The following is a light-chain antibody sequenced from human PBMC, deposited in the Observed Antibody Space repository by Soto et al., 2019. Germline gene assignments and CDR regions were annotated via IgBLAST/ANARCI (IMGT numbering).Light chain of an antibody. CDR2: GAS. CDR3: HQYGSSPWT. CDR1: QSVSSSY. V-gene: IGKV3-20*01. J-gene: IGKJ1*01. Sequence: EIVLTQSPGTLSLSPGERATLSCRASQSVSSSYLAWYQQKPGQAPRPLIYGASSRAIGIPDRFSGSGSGTDFTLTIIRLEPEDFAVYYCHQYGSSPWTFGQGTKVEIK.